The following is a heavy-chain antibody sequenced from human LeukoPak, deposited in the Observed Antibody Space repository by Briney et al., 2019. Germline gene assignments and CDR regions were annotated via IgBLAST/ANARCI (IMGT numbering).Heavy chain of an antibody. CDR1: GGSISSGSYS. CDR2: IYHSGST. Sequence: PSQTLSLTCAVSGGSISSGSYSWSWIRQPPGKGLEWIGYIYHSGSTYYNPSLKSRVTISVDRSKNQFSLKLSSVTAADTAVYYCARDAELRNWYFDLWGRGTLVTVSS. J-gene: IGHJ2*01. CDR3: ARDAELRNWYFDL. D-gene: IGHD1-26*01. V-gene: IGHV4-30-2*01.